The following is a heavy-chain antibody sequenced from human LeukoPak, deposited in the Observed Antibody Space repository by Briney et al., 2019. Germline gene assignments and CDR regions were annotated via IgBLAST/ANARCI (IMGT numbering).Heavy chain of an antibody. CDR2: ISAYNGNT. D-gene: IGHD6-19*01. V-gene: IGHV1-18*01. Sequence: GASVKVSCKASGYTFTSYGISWVRQAPGQGLEWMGWISAYNGNTNYAQKLQGRVTMTTDTSTSTAYMELRSLRSDDTAVYYCARDRSSGWYENWFDPWGQGTLVTVSS. CDR1: GYTFTSYG. J-gene: IGHJ5*02. CDR3: ARDRSSGWYENWFDP.